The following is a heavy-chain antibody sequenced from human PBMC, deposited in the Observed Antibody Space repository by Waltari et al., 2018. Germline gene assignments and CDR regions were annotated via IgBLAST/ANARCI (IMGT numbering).Heavy chain of an antibody. CDR1: AFTYTSAA. V-gene: IGHV1-58*02. D-gene: IGHD1-26*01. CDR3: AAGLGPMRGSYYGDDAFDI. CDR2: IVVGSGNT. Sequence: QMQLVQSGVAAKTPGTSVKVPGQASAFTYTSAATQWVRQARGQRLVCIGWIVVGSGNTNYAQKFQERVTITRDMSTSTAYMELSSLRSEDTAVYYCAAGLGPMRGSYYGDDAFDIWGQGTMVTVSS. J-gene: IGHJ3*02.